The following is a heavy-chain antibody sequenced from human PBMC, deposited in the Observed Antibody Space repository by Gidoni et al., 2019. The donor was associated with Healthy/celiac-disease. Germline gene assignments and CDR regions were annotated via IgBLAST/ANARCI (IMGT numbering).Heavy chain of an antibody. Sequence: EVQLVESGGGLIQPGGSLRLSCAASGFTVSSNYMSWVRQAPGKGLEWGSVIYSGGSTYYADSVKGRFTISRDNSKNTLYLQMNSLRAEDTAVYYCARDGRFGDKDAFDIWGQGTMVTVSS. J-gene: IGHJ3*02. CDR1: GFTVSSNY. D-gene: IGHD3-10*01. V-gene: IGHV3-53*01. CDR2: IYSGGST. CDR3: ARDGRFGDKDAFDI.